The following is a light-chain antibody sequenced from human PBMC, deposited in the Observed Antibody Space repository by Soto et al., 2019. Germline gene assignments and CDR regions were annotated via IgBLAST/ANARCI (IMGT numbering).Light chain of an antibody. CDR2: KAS. V-gene: IGKV1-5*03. J-gene: IGKJ4*01. CDR1: QSITSW. CDR3: QQANSFPLT. Sequence: DLGMTQSPSTLSASVGDSVTITCGASQSITSWLAWSQKKQGKAPKLLIHKASSLQSGVPSRFRGSGSGTDFTLTISSLKNEEFATYYCQQANSFPLTFGGGTKVDI.